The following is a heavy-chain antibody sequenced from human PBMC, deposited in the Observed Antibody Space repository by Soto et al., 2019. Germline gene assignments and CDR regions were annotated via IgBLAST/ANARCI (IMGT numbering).Heavy chain of an antibody. CDR1: GGSVSSGSYY. CDR3: AREDMVRGVNYYYYGMDV. J-gene: IGHJ6*02. V-gene: IGHV4-61*01. CDR2: IYYSGST. Sequence: SETLSLTCTVSGGSVSSGSYYWSWIRQPPGKGLEWIGYIYYSGSTNYNPSLKSRVTISVDTSKNQFSLKLSSVTAADTAVYYCAREDMVRGVNYYYYGMDVWGQGTTVTVSS. D-gene: IGHD3-10*01.